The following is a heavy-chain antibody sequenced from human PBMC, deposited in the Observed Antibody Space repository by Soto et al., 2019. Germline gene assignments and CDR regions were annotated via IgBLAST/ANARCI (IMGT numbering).Heavy chain of an antibody. Sequence: SETLSLTCAVYGGSFSGHSWTWIRQSPGKGLEWIGDINHSGRVNYSPSLKSRVTISLDTSKNQFSLTLSAVTAADTAMYYCSTRAYDTNGYYRFDPWGQGTLVTSPQ. CDR3: STRAYDTNGYYRFDP. J-gene: IGHJ5*01. CDR2: INHSGRV. V-gene: IGHV4-34*01. D-gene: IGHD3-22*01. CDR1: GGSFSGHS.